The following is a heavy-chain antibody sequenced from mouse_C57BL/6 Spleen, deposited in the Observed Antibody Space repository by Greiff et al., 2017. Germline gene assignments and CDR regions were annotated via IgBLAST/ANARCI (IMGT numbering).Heavy chain of an antibody. J-gene: IGHJ4*01. D-gene: IGHD3-2*02. CDR1: GYTFTSYW. CDR2: IDPSDSYT. V-gene: IGHV1-69*01. CDR3: ARLDSSGRYYYAMDY. Sequence: VQLQQPGAELVMPGASVKLSCKASGYTFTSYWMHWVKQRPGQGLEWIGEIDPSDSYTNYNQKFKGKSTLTVDKSSSTAYMQLSSLTSEDSAVYYCARLDSSGRYYYAMDYWGQGTSVTVSS.